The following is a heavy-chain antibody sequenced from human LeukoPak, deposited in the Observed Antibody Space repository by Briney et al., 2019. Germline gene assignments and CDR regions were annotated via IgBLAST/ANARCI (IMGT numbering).Heavy chain of an antibody. D-gene: IGHD3-16*01. CDR3: ARGRGGARPGDY. V-gene: IGHV4-59*02. CDR2: IYYSGYT. CDR1: GGSVSSHY. J-gene: IGHJ4*02. Sequence: SETLSLTCTFSGGSVSSHYWSWIRQPPGKGLEWIGYIYYSGYTNYNPSLKSRVSISVDTSQNQFSLKLSSVTAADTAFYYCARGRGGARPGDYWGQGTLVTVSS.